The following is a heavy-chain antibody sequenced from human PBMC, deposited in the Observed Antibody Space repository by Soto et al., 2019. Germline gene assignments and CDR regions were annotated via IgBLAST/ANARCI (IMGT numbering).Heavy chain of an antibody. V-gene: IGHV1-8*01. CDR1: GYTFTSYD. Sequence: ASVKVSCKASGYTFTSYDINWVRQATGQGLEWMGWMNPNSGNTGYAQKFQGRVTMTRNTSISTAYMELSSPRSEDTAVYYCARKAKYQLPSVQYYYYYMDVWGKGTTVTVSS. J-gene: IGHJ6*03. D-gene: IGHD2-2*01. CDR3: ARKAKYQLPSVQYYYYYMDV. CDR2: MNPNSGNT.